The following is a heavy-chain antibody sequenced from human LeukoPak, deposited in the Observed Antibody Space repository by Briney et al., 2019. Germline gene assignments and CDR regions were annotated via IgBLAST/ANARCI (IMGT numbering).Heavy chain of an antibody. CDR1: GDSISSGGYY. Sequence: PSQTLSLTCTVSGDSISSGGYYWSWIRQPPGKGLEWIGYIYHSGSTYYNPSLKSRVTISVDRSKNQFSLKLSSVTAADTAVYYCAAPRDYSNYEGFDYWGQGTLVTVSS. CDR2: IYHSGST. CDR3: AAPRDYSNYEGFDY. V-gene: IGHV4-30-2*01. J-gene: IGHJ4*02. D-gene: IGHD4-11*01.